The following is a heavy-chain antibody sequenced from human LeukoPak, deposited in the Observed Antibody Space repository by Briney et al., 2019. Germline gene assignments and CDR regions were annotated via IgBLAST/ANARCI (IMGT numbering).Heavy chain of an antibody. D-gene: IGHD6-13*01. CDR2: ISSSSSYI. J-gene: IGHJ4*02. V-gene: IGHV3-21*01. Sequence: PGGSLRLSCAASGFTFSSYSMNWVRQAPGKGLEWVSSISSSSSYIYYADSVKGRFTISRDSAKNSLYLQMNSLRAEDTAVYYCARETAAGNGEIDYWGQGTLVTVSS. CDR3: ARETAAGNGEIDY. CDR1: GFTFSSYS.